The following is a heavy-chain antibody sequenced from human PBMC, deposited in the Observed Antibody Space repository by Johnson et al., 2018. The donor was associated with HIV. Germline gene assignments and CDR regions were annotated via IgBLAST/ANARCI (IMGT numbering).Heavy chain of an antibody. D-gene: IGHD3-16*01. Sequence: QVQVVESGGGLVKPGGSLRLSCAASGFTFSDYYMSWIRQAPGKGLEWVAVISHDANNKFNADSVKGRFAVSRDDSKNTLYLQMSSLGVEDTAVYYCAKDRGRPGTPAGLDIWGQGTMVTVS. J-gene: IGHJ3*02. CDR1: GFTFSDYY. V-gene: IGHV3-30*18. CDR3: AKDRGRPGTPAGLDI. CDR2: ISHDANNK.